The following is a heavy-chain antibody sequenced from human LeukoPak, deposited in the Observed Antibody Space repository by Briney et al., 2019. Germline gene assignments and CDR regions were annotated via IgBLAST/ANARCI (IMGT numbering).Heavy chain of an antibody. CDR1: GFTFSSYA. D-gene: IGHD2-15*01. CDR3: AKGYCSGGSCYYYYGMDV. V-gene: IGHV3-23*01. Sequence: GGSLRLSCVASGFTFSSYAMSWVRQAPGKGLEWVSAISGSGGSTYYAASVKGRFTISRDNSKNTLYLQMNSLRAEDTAVYYCAKGYCSGGSCYYYYGMDVWGQGTTVTVSS. J-gene: IGHJ6*02. CDR2: ISGSGGST.